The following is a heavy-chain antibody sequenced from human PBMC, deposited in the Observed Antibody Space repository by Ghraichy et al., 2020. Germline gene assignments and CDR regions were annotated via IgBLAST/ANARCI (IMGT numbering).Heavy chain of an antibody. CDR2: ISSSSSYI. Sequence: GGSLRLSCAASGFTFSTYSMNWVRQAPGKGLEWVSSISSSSSYIYYADSVKGRFTISRDNAKNSLYLQMNSLRAEDTAVYYCARDRLSNYDSSGYPLYFYYYGIDVWGQGTKVTVSS. V-gene: IGHV3-21*01. J-gene: IGHJ6*02. CDR1: GFTFSTYS. D-gene: IGHD3-22*01. CDR3: ARDRLSNYDSSGYPLYFYYYGIDV.